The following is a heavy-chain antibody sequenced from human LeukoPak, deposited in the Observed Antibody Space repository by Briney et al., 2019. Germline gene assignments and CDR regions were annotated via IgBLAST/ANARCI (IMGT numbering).Heavy chain of an antibody. J-gene: IGHJ5*02. D-gene: IGHD6-19*01. Sequence: ASVRVSCKASGYYFTGHYMHWVRQAPGQGLEWMGWINPNSGGTNYAQKFQGRVTMTRDTSITTVYMELSRLRSDDTAVYYCARERIPVAGWFDPWGQRTLVTVSS. CDR3: ARERIPVAGWFDP. V-gene: IGHV1-2*02. CDR1: GYYFTGHY. CDR2: INPNSGGT.